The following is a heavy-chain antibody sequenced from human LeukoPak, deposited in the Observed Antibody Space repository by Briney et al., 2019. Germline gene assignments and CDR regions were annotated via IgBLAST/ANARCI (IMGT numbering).Heavy chain of an antibody. Sequence: ASVKVSCKAFGYTFTSNYMHWVRQAPGQGPEWMGVISPSGGSTTYAQKFQGRVTLTRDMSTSTDYLELSSLRSEDTAVYYCARDNSVRDEARRFNPWGQGNPGHRLL. CDR1: GYTFTSNY. V-gene: IGHV1-46*01. CDR2: ISPSGGST. CDR3: ARDNSVRDEARRFNP. J-gene: IGHJ5*02. D-gene: IGHD5-24*01.